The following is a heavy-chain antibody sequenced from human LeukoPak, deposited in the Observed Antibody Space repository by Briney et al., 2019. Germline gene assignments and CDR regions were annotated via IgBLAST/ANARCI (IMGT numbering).Heavy chain of an antibody. J-gene: IGHJ4*02. CDR2: IYYSGST. Sequence: SSETLSLTCTVSGGSISSSSYYWGWIRQPPGKGLEWIGSIYYSGSTYYNPSLKSRVTISVDTSKNQFSLKLSSVTAADTAVYYCASPIYRYWGQGTLVTVSS. D-gene: IGHD3-16*02. CDR1: GGSISSSSYY. CDR3: ASPIYRY. V-gene: IGHV4-39*01.